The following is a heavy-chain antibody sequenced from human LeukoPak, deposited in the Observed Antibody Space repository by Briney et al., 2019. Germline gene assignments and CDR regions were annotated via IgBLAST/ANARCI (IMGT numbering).Heavy chain of an antibody. Sequence: GGSLRLSCAASGFTFSDYYMSWIRQAPGKGLKWVSYISSSGSTIYYADSVKGRFTISRDNAKNSLYLQVNSLRAEDTAVYYCARDRRYSSGWYLTLGAFDIWGQGTMLTVSS. CDR2: ISSSGSTI. D-gene: IGHD6-19*01. V-gene: IGHV3-11*01. CDR3: ARDRRYSSGWYLTLGAFDI. J-gene: IGHJ3*02. CDR1: GFTFSDYY.